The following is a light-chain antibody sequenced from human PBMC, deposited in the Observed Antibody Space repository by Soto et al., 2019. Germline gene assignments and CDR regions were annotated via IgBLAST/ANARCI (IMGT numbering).Light chain of an antibody. CDR1: SSNIGSNT. CDR2: SDN. J-gene: IGLJ2*01. Sequence: QSVLTQPPSASGTPGQRVTISCSGSSSNIGSNTVNWYQQLPGAAPKLLVHSDNQRPSGVPDRFSGSRSSTSASLAISGLQSEDEADYYCATWDDSLNVYVLFGGGTKLTVL. CDR3: ATWDDSLNVYVL. V-gene: IGLV1-44*01.